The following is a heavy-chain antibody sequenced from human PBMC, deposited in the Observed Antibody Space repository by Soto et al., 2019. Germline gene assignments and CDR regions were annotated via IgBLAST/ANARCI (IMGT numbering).Heavy chain of an antibody. Sequence: GGSLRLSCVASGFTFSNFAIHWVRQAPGKGPEWVAVISYDGSEKYYADSVKGRFTISRDNSQNTLYLQMSSLRAEDTALYYCAKATYGVVGVYFLDYWGQGALVTVSS. CDR2: ISYDGSEK. V-gene: IGHV3-30*18. CDR1: GFTFSNFA. J-gene: IGHJ4*02. D-gene: IGHD4-17*01. CDR3: AKATYGVVGVYFLDY.